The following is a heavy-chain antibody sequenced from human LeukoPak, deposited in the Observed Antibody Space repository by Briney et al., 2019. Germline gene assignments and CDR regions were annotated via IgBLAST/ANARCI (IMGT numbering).Heavy chain of an antibody. CDR1: GFTFSSYG. Sequence: GGSLRLSCAASGFTFSSYGMHWVRQAPGKGLEWVAVIWYDGSNKYYADSVKGRFTISRDNSKNTLYLQMNSLRAEDTAAYYCARDRGTTSYGYYGMDVWGQGTTVTVSS. V-gene: IGHV3-33*01. CDR3: ARDRGTTSYGYYGMDV. D-gene: IGHD1-26*01. J-gene: IGHJ6*02. CDR2: IWYDGSNK.